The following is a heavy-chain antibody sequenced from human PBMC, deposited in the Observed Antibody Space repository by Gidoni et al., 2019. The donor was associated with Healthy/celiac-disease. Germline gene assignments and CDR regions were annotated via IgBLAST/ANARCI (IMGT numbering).Heavy chain of an antibody. V-gene: IGHV4-34*01. CDR1: GGSFSGYY. CDR2: INHSGST. CDR3: ARDDPPGY. Sequence: QVQLQQWGAGLLKPSESLSLTCAVYGGSFSGYYWSWIRQPPGKGLEWIGEINHSGSTNYNPSRKSRVTRSVDTSKNQFSLKLSSGTAADTAVYYCARDDPPGYWGQGTLVTVSS. J-gene: IGHJ4*02. D-gene: IGHD1-1*01.